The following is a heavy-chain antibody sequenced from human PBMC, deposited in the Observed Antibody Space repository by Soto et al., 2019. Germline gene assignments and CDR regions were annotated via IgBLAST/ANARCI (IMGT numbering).Heavy chain of an antibody. CDR3: AKDLQVRVYYGEEDAFES. Sequence: PGASLRHSGAASGFTFSSYAMSWVRQAPGKWLWWVSASSGSGGSTYSADSVKGRFTISRDNSKNTLYLQRNSLRAEDTAVYYCAKDLQVRVYYGEEDAFESWGQGRRVTVSS. V-gene: IGHV3-23*01. D-gene: IGHD3-22*01. CDR1: GFTFSSYA. CDR2: SSGSGGST. J-gene: IGHJ3*02.